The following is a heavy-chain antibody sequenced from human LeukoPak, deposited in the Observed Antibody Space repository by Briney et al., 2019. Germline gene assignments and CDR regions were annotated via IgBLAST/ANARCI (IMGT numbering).Heavy chain of an antibody. CDR1: GFSFSNHY. D-gene: IGHD6-19*01. J-gene: IGHJ4*01. CDR3: AKGIYSSGWSYFDY. Sequence: GGSLRLSCTASGFSFSNHYMRWIRQAPGKGLEWVSTLSGSGITTYYADSVKGRFTISRDNSKNTLYLQMNSLRAEDTAVYYCAKGIYSSGWSYFDYWGHGTLVTVSS. V-gene: IGHV3-23*01. CDR2: LSGSGITT.